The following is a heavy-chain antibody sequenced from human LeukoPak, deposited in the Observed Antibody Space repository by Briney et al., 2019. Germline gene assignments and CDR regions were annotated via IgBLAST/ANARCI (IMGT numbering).Heavy chain of an antibody. CDR1: GFTVSSNY. CDR3: ARDNYYGSGSYDY. V-gene: IGHV3-53*01. D-gene: IGHD3-10*01. Sequence: PGGSLRLSCAASGFTVSSNYMSWVRQAPGKGLEWVSAISGSGGSTYYADSVKGRFTISRDNSKNTLYLQMNSLRAEDTAVYYCARDNYYGSGSYDYWGQGTLVTVSS. J-gene: IGHJ4*02. CDR2: ISGSGGST.